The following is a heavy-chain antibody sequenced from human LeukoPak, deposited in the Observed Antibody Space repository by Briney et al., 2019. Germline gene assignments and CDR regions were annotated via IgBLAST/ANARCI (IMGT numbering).Heavy chain of an antibody. CDR2: IKEDGSEK. J-gene: IGHJ4*02. D-gene: IGHD5-12*01. CDR3: ARDRYASY. V-gene: IGHV3-7*01. Sequence: PGGSLRLSCAASGFTISNYWMSWVRQAPGKGLEWVANIKEDGSEKYYVDSVKGRFTISRDNAKNSLYLQMNSLRAEDTALYYCARDRYASYWGQGTLVTVSS. CDR1: GFTISNYW.